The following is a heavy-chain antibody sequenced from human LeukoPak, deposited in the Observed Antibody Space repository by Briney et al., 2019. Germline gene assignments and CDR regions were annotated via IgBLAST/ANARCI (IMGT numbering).Heavy chain of an antibody. CDR2: INWNGGST. D-gene: IGHD6-13*01. J-gene: IGHJ6*03. V-gene: IGHV3-20*04. CDR1: GFIFDDYG. CDR3: ASNAAVQQLGYYYYYMDV. Sequence: GGLRLSCAASGFIFDDYGMSWVRQAPGKGLEWVSGINWNGGSTGYADSVKGRFTISRDNAKNSLYLQMNSPRAEDPAVYYCASNAAVQQLGYYYYYMDVWGKGTTVTVSS.